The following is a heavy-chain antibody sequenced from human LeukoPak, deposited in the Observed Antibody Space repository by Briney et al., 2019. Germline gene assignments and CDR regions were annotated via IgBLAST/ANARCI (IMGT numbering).Heavy chain of an antibody. J-gene: IGHJ6*02. CDR2: IYYSGST. CDR1: GGSISSYY. CDR3: ARGLSSGMGFGYYYYGMDV. D-gene: IGHD3-22*01. Sequence: SETLSLTCTVSGGSISSYYWSWIRQPPGKGLEWIGYIYYSGSTNYNPSLKSRVTISVDTSKNQFSLKLSSVTAADTAVYYCARGLSSGMGFGYYYYGMDVWGQGTTVTVSS. V-gene: IGHV4-59*08.